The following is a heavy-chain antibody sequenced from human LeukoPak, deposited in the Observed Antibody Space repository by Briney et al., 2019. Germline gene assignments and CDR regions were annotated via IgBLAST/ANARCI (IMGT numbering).Heavy chain of an antibody. CDR2: IYYSGST. CDR3: ARIPLYYDSSPLDY. J-gene: IGHJ4*02. Sequence: SETLSLTCTVSGGSISSSSYYWGWIRQPPGKGLEWIGSIYYSGSTYYNPSLKSRVTISVDTSKNQFSLKLSSVTAADTAVYYCARIPLYYDSSPLDYWGQGTLVTVSS. CDR1: GGSISSSSYY. D-gene: IGHD3-22*01. V-gene: IGHV4-39*07.